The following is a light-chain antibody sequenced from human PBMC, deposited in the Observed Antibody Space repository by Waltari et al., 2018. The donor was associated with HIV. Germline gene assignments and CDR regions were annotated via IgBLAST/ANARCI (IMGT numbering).Light chain of an antibody. CDR3: SSYAGSNKLV. Sequence: SALTQPPSASGSPGQSVTISCPGTSSDVGGYNYVSWYQQHPGNAPKLIIYEVTERPSGVPDRFSGSKSGNTASLTVSGLQAEDEADYYCSSYAGSNKLVFGGGTKLTVV. V-gene: IGLV2-8*01. CDR1: SSDVGGYNY. CDR2: EVT. J-gene: IGLJ2*01.